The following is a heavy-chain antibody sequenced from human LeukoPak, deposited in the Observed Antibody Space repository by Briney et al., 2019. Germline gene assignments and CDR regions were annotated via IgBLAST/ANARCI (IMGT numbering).Heavy chain of an antibody. J-gene: IGHJ2*01. Sequence: GASVKVSCKTSVYTFTGYFMHWVRQAPAQGREWMGWINPNSGGTNYAQKFQGRVTMTRDTSISTAYMELTRLRSDDTAMYYCSREGDYGDYGRLWYFDLWGRGTLVTVSS. CDR2: INPNSGGT. CDR3: SREGDYGDYGRLWYFDL. D-gene: IGHD4-17*01. CDR1: VYTFTGYF. V-gene: IGHV1-2*02.